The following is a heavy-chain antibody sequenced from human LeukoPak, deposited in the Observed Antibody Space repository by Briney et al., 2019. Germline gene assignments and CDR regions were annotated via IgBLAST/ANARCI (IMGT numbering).Heavy chain of an antibody. V-gene: IGHV4-34*01. Sequence: PSETLSLTCAVFGGSLSDYYWSWIRQPPGQGLEWIGEINHSGVTNYHPSLKSRVTISADMSKNQFSLNLSSVTAADTAVYYCARSIGNYDYDGYYSYGMDVWGQGTTVTVSS. J-gene: IGHJ6*02. CDR3: ARSIGNYDYDGYYSYGMDV. D-gene: IGHD3-16*01. CDR2: INHSGVT. CDR1: GGSLSDYY.